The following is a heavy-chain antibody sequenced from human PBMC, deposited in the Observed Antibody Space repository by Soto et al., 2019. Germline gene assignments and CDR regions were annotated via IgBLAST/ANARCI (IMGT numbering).Heavy chain of an antibody. CDR2: IYYSGST. V-gene: IGHV4-39*07. J-gene: IGHJ6*02. D-gene: IGHD3-3*01. CDR3: ARLKLRFHGMDV. Sequence: SETLSLTCTVSGGSISSSSYCWGWIRQPPGKGLEWIGSIYYSGSTYYNPSLKSRVTISVDTSKNQFSLKLSSVTAADTAVYYCARLKLRFHGMDVWGQGTTVTVSS. CDR1: GGSISSSSYC.